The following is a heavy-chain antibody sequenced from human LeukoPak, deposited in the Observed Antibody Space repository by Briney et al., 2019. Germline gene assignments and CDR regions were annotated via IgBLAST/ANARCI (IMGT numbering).Heavy chain of an antibody. Sequence: PGGSLRLSCAASGFTVSSNYMTWVRQAPGKGLEWVSTIYSGGSAYYADSVKGRFTISRDNSKNTLYLQMNSLRAEDTAVYYCATYDTSGRGSWYFDLWGRGTLVTVSS. V-gene: IGHV3-53*01. CDR2: IYSGGSA. J-gene: IGHJ2*01. CDR3: ATYDTSGRGSWYFDL. D-gene: IGHD3-22*01. CDR1: GFTVSSNY.